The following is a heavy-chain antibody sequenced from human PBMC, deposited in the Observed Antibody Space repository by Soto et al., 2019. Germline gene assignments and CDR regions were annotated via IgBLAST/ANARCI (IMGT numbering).Heavy chain of an antibody. CDR1: GGSVSSGSYY. V-gene: IGHV4-61*01. Sequence: PSETLSLTCTVSGGSVSSGSYYWSWIRQPPGKGLEWIGYIYYSGSTNYNPSLKSRVTISVDTSKNQFSLKLSSVTAADTAVYYCARGRLQEIATIFFPDYWGQGTLVTVSS. J-gene: IGHJ4*02. CDR3: ARGRLQEIATIFFPDY. CDR2: IYYSGST. D-gene: IGHD3-3*01.